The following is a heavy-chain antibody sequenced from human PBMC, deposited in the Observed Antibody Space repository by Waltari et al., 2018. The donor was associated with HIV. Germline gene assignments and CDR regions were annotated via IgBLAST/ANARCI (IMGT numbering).Heavy chain of an antibody. J-gene: IGHJ4*02. CDR1: GGSFSGYY. CDR3: SREGYGGNPANDFDF. CDR2: VNHSGNI. Sequence: AGLLKPSETLSLTCTVSGGSFSGYYWSWIRQPPGQGLEWIGEVNHSGNINYNPSLKSRLIISVDTSKSQFSLRLKSVTAADTAVYYCSREGYGGNPANDFDFWGQGTLVSVSS. D-gene: IGHD2-15*01. V-gene: IGHV4-34*01.